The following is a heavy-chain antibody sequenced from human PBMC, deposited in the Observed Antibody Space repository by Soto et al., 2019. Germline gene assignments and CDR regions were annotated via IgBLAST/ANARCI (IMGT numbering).Heavy chain of an antibody. V-gene: IGHV4-39*01. D-gene: IGHD2-8*01. CDR3: ARRYGVWFSIDY. J-gene: IGHJ4*02. CDR2: IYYSGST. Sequence: QLQLQESGPGLVKPSETLSLTCTVSGGSISSSSYYWGWIRQPPGKGLEWIGSIYYSGSTYYNPSLKRRVTISVDTSKNQFSLKLSSVTAADTAVYYCARRYGVWFSIDYWGQGTLVTVSS. CDR1: GGSISSSSYY.